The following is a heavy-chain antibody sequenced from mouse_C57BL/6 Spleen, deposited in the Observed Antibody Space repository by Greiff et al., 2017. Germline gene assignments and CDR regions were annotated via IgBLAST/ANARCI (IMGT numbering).Heavy chain of an antibody. Sequence: QFQLHQSGAELLNPGPSVRISCKPSGYTFPDYYLNGWKQRPGQGLGWIGKMGPGSGSTYYNEKFKGKATLTADKSSSTAYMQLSSLTSEDSAVYFCARSSRRMAMDYWGQGTSVTVSS. D-gene: IGHD1-1*01. CDR1: GYTFPDYY. V-gene: IGHV1-77*01. CDR2: MGPGSGST. CDR3: ARSSRRMAMDY. J-gene: IGHJ4*01.